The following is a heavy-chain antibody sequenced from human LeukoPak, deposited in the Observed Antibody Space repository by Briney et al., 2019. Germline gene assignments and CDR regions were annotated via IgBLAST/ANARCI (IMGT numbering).Heavy chain of an antibody. CDR2: IAYGGTYT. CDR3: ARNKAITAFFGMDV. J-gene: IGHJ6*02. CDR1: GFTFSDYA. V-gene: IGHV3-30*03. Sequence: SEGSLRLSCAASGFTFSDYAMHWVRQAPGKGLEWVAVIAYGGTYTHHADSLKGRFTISRDNSRDTLYLQINSLRPEDTALYYCARNKAITAFFGMDVWGQGTTVIVSS. D-gene: IGHD2/OR15-2a*01.